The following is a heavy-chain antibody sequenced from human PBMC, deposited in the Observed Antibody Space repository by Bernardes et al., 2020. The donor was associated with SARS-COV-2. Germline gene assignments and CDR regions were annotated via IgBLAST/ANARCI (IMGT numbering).Heavy chain of an antibody. CDR1: GFTFSSYS. Sequence: GGSLRLSCAASGFTFSSYSMNWVRQAPGKGLEWVSSISSSSSYIHYADSVKGRFTISRDNAKNSLYLQMNSLRAEDTAVYYCARDTRLVSKGIAVAGTGSDIDYWGRGTLVTVSS. J-gene: IGHJ4*02. CDR2: ISSSSSYI. V-gene: IGHV3-21*01. D-gene: IGHD6-19*01. CDR3: ARDTRLVSKGIAVAGTGSDIDY.